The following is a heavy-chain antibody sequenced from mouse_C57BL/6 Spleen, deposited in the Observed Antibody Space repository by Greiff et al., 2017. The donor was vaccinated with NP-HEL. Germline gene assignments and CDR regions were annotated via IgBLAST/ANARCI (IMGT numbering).Heavy chain of an antibody. CDR1: GYTFTSYW. CDR3: ARSRNYGSQFAY. J-gene: IGHJ3*01. Sequence: QVQLQQPGAELVKPGASVKLSCKASGYTFTSYWMHWVKQRPGQGLEWIGMIHPNSGSTNYNEKFKSKATLTVDKSSSTAYMQLSSLTSEDSAVYYCARSRNYGSQFAYWGQGTLVTVSA. V-gene: IGHV1-64*01. CDR2: IHPNSGST. D-gene: IGHD2-1*01.